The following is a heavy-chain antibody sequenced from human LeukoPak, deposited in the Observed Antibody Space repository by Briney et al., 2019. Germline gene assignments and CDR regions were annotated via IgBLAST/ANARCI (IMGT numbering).Heavy chain of an antibody. CDR2: IATDGGGP. CDR3: ATFGRYSSSWLEDY. V-gene: IGHV3-74*01. D-gene: IGHD6-13*01. J-gene: IGHJ4*02. Sequence: GGSLRLSCQASGFPFSSYWMHWVRHAPGKGLVWVSRIATDGGGPISADSVKGRFTISRDNSKNTLYLQMNSLRAEDTAVYYCATFGRYSSSWLEDYWGQGTLVTVSS. CDR1: GFPFSSYW.